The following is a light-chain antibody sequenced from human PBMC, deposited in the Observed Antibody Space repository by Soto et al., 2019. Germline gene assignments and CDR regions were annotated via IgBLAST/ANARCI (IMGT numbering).Light chain of an antibody. CDR1: QSITSY. CDR2: AAS. Sequence: DIQMTQSPSSLSASVGDRATIPCRASQSITSYLNWYQQNPGKAPKLLIYAASSLQSGVPSRFSGSGSGTDFTLTISSLQPEDFATYYCQQSYSTPLFGGGTKVEIK. J-gene: IGKJ4*01. V-gene: IGKV1-39*01. CDR3: QQSYSTPL.